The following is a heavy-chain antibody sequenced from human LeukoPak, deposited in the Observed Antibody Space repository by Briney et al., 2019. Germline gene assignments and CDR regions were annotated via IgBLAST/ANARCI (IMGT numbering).Heavy chain of an antibody. CDR3: AKDQTYYFASGSYARFDH. Sequence: PGGSLRLSCAASGFTFDDYGMSWVRQAPGKGLEWVSAISGSGGSTYYADSVKGRFIISRDNSKNTLYLQMNSLRADDTAVYYCAKDQTYYFASGSYARFDHWGQGTLVTVSS. D-gene: IGHD3-10*01. CDR1: GFTFDDYG. J-gene: IGHJ4*02. CDR2: ISGSGGST. V-gene: IGHV3-23*01.